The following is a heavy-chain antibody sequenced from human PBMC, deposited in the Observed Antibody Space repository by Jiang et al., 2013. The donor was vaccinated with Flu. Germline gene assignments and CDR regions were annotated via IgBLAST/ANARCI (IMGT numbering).Heavy chain of an antibody. J-gene: IGHJ4*02. D-gene: IGHD3-3*01. V-gene: IGHV1-46*01. Sequence: SGAEVKKPGASVKVSCKASGYTFTSYYMHWVRQAPGQGLEWMGIINPSGGSTNYAQKLQGRVTMTTDSSTSTAYMELRSLRSDDTAVYYCARVSVDLLDYWGQGTLVTVSS. CDR1: GYTFTSYY. CDR3: ARVSVDLLDY. CDR2: INPSGGST.